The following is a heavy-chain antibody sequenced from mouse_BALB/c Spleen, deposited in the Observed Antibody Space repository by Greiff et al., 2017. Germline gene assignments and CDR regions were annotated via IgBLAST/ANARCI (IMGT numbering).Heavy chain of an antibody. Sequence: QVHVKQSGAELVRPGSSVKISCKASGYAFSSYWMNWVKQRPGQGLEWIGQIYPGDGDTNYNGKFKGKATLTADKSSSTAYMQLSSLTSEDSAVYFCAREIYYGYDEEDYWGQGTTLTVSS. CDR2: IYPGDGDT. V-gene: IGHV1-80*01. D-gene: IGHD2-2*01. CDR3: AREIYYGYDEEDY. CDR1: GYAFSSYW. J-gene: IGHJ2*01.